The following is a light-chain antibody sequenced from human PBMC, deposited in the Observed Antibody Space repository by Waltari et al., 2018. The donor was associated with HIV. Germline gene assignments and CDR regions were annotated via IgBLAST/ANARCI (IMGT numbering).Light chain of an antibody. CDR1: SSDVGSYYL. CDR2: EVS. Sequence: QSALTQPASVSGSIGQAITISCTGTSSDVGSYYLVSWYQHHPGKAPKLIIYEVSKRPPGVSNRFSGSKSGNTASLTVSGLQADDEADYYCCSYAGSSIPFGGGTKLTVL. CDR3: CSYAGSSIP. J-gene: IGLJ2*01. V-gene: IGLV2-23*02.